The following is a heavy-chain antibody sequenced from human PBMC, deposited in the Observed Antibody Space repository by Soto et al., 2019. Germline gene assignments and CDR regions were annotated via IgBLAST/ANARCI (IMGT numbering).Heavy chain of an antibody. J-gene: IGHJ4*02. CDR2: IYYSGST. Sequence: PSETLXLTCTVSGGXISSYYWSWIRQPPGKGLEWIGYIYYSGSTNYNPSLKSRVTISVDTSKNQFSLKLSSVTATDTAVYYCARVSYGSGSYRFYYWGQGTLVTVSS. V-gene: IGHV4-59*08. CDR1: GGXISSYY. CDR3: ARVSYGSGSYRFYY. D-gene: IGHD3-10*01.